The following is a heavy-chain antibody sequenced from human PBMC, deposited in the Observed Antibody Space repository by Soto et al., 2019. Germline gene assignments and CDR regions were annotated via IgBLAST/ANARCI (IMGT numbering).Heavy chain of an antibody. Sequence: SETLSLTCTVSGGSISSGDYYWSWIRQPPGEGLEWIGYIYYSGSTYYNPSLKSRVTISVDTSKNQFSLKLSSVTAADTAVYYCARGGYYYDSRSNWFDPWGQGTLVTVSS. CDR1: GGSISSGDYY. CDR2: IYYSGST. V-gene: IGHV4-30-4*01. J-gene: IGHJ5*02. CDR3: ARGGYYYDSRSNWFDP. D-gene: IGHD3-22*01.